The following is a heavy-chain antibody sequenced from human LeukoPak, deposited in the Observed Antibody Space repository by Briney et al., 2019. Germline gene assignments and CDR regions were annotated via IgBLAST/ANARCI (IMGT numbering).Heavy chain of an antibody. D-gene: IGHD6-19*01. CDR2: ISGSGGST. V-gene: IGHV3-23*01. Sequence: GGSLRLSCAASGSTVSSNYMSWVRQAPGKGLEWVSAISGSGGSTYYADSVKGRFTISRDNSKNTLYIQMNSLRAEDTAVYYCAKEDSPVAGFSSFDYWGQGTLVTVSS. CDR3: AKEDSPVAGFSSFDY. CDR1: GSTVSSNY. J-gene: IGHJ4*02.